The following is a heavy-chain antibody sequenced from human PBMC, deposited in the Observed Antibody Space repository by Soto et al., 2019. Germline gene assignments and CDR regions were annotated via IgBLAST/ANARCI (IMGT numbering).Heavy chain of an antibody. D-gene: IGHD2-2*02. CDR1: GASISSSDW. Sequence: QVQLQSSGPGLVKPSGTLSLTCAVSGASISSSDWWSWVRQPPGKGLVWIGEIYHSGSTSYNPSLKSRVTISVDTSKNPFALRLSSVTAADTASHSCARVLCSVTGCYSMSVDYWGQGTLVTVAS. CDR2: IYHSGST. V-gene: IGHV4-4*02. J-gene: IGHJ4*02. CDR3: ARVLCSVTGCYSMSVDY.